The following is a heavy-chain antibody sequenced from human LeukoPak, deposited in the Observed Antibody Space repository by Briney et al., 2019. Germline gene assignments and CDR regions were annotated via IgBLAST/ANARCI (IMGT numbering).Heavy chain of an antibody. CDR1: GFTVSSNY. CDR3: ARRAPSHDFDY. Sequence: GGSLRLSCAASGFTVSSNYMSWVRQAPGMGLEWVSIIYSGGSTFYADSVKGRFTISRDNAKNSLYLLMNSLRAEDTAVYYCARRAPSHDFDYWGQGTLVTVSS. CDR2: IYSGGST. J-gene: IGHJ4*02. V-gene: IGHV3-53*01.